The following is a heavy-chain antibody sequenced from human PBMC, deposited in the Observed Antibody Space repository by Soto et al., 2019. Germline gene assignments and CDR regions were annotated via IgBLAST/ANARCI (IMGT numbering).Heavy chain of an antibody. CDR1: GFTFDDYA. CDR3: AKDSGSGWYFDY. Sequence: GGSLRLSCAASGFTFDDYAVHWVRQAPGECLEWVSGISWNSGSIGYADSVKGRFTISRDNAKNSLYLQMNSLRAEDTALYYCAKDSGSGWYFDYWGQGXLVTVYS. D-gene: IGHD6-19*01. CDR2: ISWNSGSI. J-gene: IGHJ4*02. V-gene: IGHV3-9*01.